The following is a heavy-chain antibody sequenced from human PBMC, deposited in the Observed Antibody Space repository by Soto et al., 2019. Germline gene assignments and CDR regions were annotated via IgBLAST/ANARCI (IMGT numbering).Heavy chain of an antibody. D-gene: IGHD6-19*01. V-gene: IGHV3-33*01. Sequence: QVQLVESGGGVVQPGRSLRLSCAASGFTFSSYGMHWVRQAPGKGLEWVAVIWYDGSNKYYADSVKGRFTISRDNSKNTLYLQMNSLRAEDTAVYYCAREREQWLVLNWFDPWGQGTLVTVSS. CDR3: AREREQWLVLNWFDP. J-gene: IGHJ5*02. CDR2: IWYDGSNK. CDR1: GFTFSSYG.